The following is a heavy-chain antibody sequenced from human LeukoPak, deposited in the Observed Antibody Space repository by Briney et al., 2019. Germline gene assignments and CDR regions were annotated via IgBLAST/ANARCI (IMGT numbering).Heavy chain of an antibody. CDR2: ILPDSGDT. Sequence: ASVKVSCKTSGYTFTAYYIHWVRQAPGQGLEWMGWILPDSGDTNYAQKFQGRVTMTRDTSIRTAYLELSSLRSDDTAVYFCARVRDPMTLDSWGQGTLVTVSS. J-gene: IGHJ4*02. V-gene: IGHV1-2*02. CDR3: ARVRDPMTLDS. D-gene: IGHD2-21*01. CDR1: GYTFTAYY.